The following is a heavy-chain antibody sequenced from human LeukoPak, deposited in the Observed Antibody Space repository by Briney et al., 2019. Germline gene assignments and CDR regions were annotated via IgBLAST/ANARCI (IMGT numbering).Heavy chain of an antibody. J-gene: IGHJ4*02. D-gene: IGHD3-10*01. CDR1: GASLSPNY. Sequence: SETLSLTCTVSGASLSPNYWSWIRQPPGKGLEWIGYIYYSGSTDYNPSLKSRVTISVDTSKNQVSLKLNSVTAEDTAVYYCARRHYGSGTGTYPDWGQGTLVTVSS. CDR2: IYYSGST. V-gene: IGHV4-59*01. CDR3: ARRHYGSGTGTYPD.